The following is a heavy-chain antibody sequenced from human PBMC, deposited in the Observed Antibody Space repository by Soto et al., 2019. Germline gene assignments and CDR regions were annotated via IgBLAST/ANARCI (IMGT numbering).Heavy chain of an antibody. CDR1: GFTFRSYG. D-gene: IGHD1-1*01. CDR3: ARYNSGHSDY. V-gene: IGHV3-33*01. Sequence: GGSLRLSCAASGFTFRSYGMHWVRQAPGKGLEWVAVTWYDGSQTYYADSVKGRFTISRDNSKSALFLQMDSLRAEDTAIYYCARYNSGHSDYWGQGTLVTVYS. CDR2: TWYDGSQT. J-gene: IGHJ4*02.